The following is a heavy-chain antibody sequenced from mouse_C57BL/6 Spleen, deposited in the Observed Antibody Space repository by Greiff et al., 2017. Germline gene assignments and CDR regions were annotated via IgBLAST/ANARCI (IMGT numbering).Heavy chain of an antibody. D-gene: IGHD1-1*02. J-gene: IGHJ2*01. V-gene: IGHV1-80*01. CDR2: LSPGDGDT. CDR1: GYAFSSYW. Sequence: VQLQESGAELVKPGASVKISCKASGYAFSSYWMNWVKQRPGTGLAWIGQLSPGDGDTNYNGKFKGKATLTADKSSSTAYMQLSSLTSEDSAVYFCAVLWGFDYWGQGTTLTVSS. CDR3: AVLWGFDY.